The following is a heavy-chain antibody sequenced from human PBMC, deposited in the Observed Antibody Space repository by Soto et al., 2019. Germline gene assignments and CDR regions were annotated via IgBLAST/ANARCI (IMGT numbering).Heavy chain of an antibody. V-gene: IGHV1-18*04. CDR3: AREKDYDILTGYHDAFDI. CDR1: GYTFTSYG. CDR2: ISAYNGNT. J-gene: IGHJ3*02. D-gene: IGHD3-9*01. Sequence: QVRLVQSGAEVKKPGASVKVSCKASGYTFTSYGISWVRQAPGQGLEWMGWISAYNGNTNYAQKLQGRVTMTTDTSTSTAYMELRSLRSDDTAVYYCAREKDYDILTGYHDAFDIWGQGTMVTVSS.